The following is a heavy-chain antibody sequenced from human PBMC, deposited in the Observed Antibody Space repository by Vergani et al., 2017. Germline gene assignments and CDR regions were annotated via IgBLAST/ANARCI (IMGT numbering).Heavy chain of an antibody. D-gene: IGHD1-26*01. Sequence: EVQLLESGGGLVQPGESLRRSCTVSGFTFTSYGISWVRQAPGKGLEWVSGISASGGSTYYTDYVKGRFIISRDISKNTLFLQMSSLRADDTAVYYCAKDRPRDWETPLFLFDYWGQGTLVAVSS. CDR3: AKDRPRDWETPLFLFDY. CDR1: GFTFTSYG. J-gene: IGHJ4*02. CDR2: ISASGGST. V-gene: IGHV3-23*01.